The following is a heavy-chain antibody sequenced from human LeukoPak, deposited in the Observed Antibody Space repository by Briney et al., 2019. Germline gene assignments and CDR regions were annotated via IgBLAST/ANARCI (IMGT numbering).Heavy chain of an antibody. CDR1: EFSFITYW. D-gene: IGHD3-22*01. J-gene: IGHJ4*02. Sequence: GESLKISCKGSEFSFITYWLGWVRQTPGKGLEWMGIIYPDDSETRYSPSFQGQVTISADKSISTAYVQWSSLKASDTAMYYCARLYYDNSGYPDYWGQGTLVTVSS. CDR2: IYPDDSET. CDR3: ARLYYDNSGYPDY. V-gene: IGHV5-51*01.